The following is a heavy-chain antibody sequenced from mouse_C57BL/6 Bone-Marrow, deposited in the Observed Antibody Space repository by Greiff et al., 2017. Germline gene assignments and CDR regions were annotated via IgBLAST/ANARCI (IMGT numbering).Heavy chain of an antibody. J-gene: IGHJ4*01. Sequence: EVQLQQSGPELVKPGASVKISCKASGYTFTDYYMNWVKQSHGKSLEWIGDINPNNGGTSYNQKFKGKATLTVDKSSSTAYMELRSLTSEDSAVYYCSRVGYGSDYYAMDYWGQGTSVTVSS. CDR3: SRVGYGSDYYAMDY. CDR1: GYTFTDYY. V-gene: IGHV1-26*01. D-gene: IGHD1-1*01. CDR2: INPNNGGT.